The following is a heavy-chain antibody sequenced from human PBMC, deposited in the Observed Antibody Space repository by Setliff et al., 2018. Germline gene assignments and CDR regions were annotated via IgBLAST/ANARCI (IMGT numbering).Heavy chain of an antibody. J-gene: IGHJ4*02. CDR2: IKRDGGEE. D-gene: IGHD3-3*01. CDR1: GGSFSAYY. Sequence: ETLSLTCAVYGGSFSAYYWSWIRQPPGKGLEWVANIKRDGGEEYYVDSVKGRFTISRDNAKNSLYLQMNSLRAEDTALYYCAREVWNIYDNDNSWSGYSDHWGQGTLVTVSS. CDR3: AREVWNIYDNDNSWSGYSDH. V-gene: IGHV3-7*03.